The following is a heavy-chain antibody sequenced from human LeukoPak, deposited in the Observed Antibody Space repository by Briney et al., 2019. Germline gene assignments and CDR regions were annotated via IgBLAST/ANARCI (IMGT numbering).Heavy chain of an antibody. D-gene: IGHD1-1*01. Sequence: GRSLRLSCAASGFTFSSHAMSWVRQAPGEGLEWVSAVSGSGDNTYYADSVKGRFTISRDNSKNTLYLHMSSLRAEDTAVYYCARVRQSPQIQLYYYYMDVWGKGTTVTVSS. CDR1: GFTFSSHA. V-gene: IGHV3-23*01. J-gene: IGHJ6*03. CDR3: ARVRQSPQIQLYYYYMDV. CDR2: VSGSGDNT.